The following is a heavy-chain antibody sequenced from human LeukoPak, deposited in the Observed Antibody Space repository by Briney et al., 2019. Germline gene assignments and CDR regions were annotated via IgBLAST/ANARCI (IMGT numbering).Heavy chain of an antibody. CDR1: GYTFTSYG. Sequence: GASVKDSRKASGYTFTSYGISWVRQAPGQGLEWMGWISAYNGNTNYAQKLQGRVTMTTDTSTSTAYMELRSLRSDDTAVYYCATLSDYYDSSGYYFGYWGQGTLVTVSS. D-gene: IGHD3-22*01. V-gene: IGHV1-18*01. CDR2: ISAYNGNT. CDR3: ATLSDYYDSSGYYFGY. J-gene: IGHJ4*02.